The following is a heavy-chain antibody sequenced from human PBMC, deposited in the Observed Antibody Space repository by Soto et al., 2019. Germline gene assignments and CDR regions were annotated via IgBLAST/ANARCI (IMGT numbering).Heavy chain of an antibody. CDR3: ARAREREDCFDY. D-gene: IGHD2-15*01. CDR2: IYYSGST. V-gene: IGHV4-30-4*01. J-gene: IGHJ4*02. Sequence: TQAHRCDVSEGAIRSGCYYGSWISQPPGKGLEWIGYIYYSGSTYYNPSLKSRVTISVDTSKNQFSLKLSSVTAADTAVYYCARAREREDCFDYWGQGTLVP. CDR1: EGAIRSGCYY.